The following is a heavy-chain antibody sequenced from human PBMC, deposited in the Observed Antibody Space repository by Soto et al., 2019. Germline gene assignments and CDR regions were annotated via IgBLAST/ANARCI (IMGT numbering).Heavy chain of an antibody. CDR3: VKGEYYYDSSGYYPFDY. V-gene: IGHV3-64D*06. Sequence: GSLRLSCAFSGFTFSIYAMHWVRQAPGKGLEYVSSISTNGGSTHYADSVKGRFTISRDNSKNTQYLQMSSLRADDTAVYYCVKGEYYYDSSGYYPFDYWGQGTLVTVSS. J-gene: IGHJ4*02. CDR1: GFTFSIYA. D-gene: IGHD3-22*01. CDR2: ISTNGGST.